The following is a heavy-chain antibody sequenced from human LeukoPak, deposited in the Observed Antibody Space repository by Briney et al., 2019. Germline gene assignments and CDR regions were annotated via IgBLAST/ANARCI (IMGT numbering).Heavy chain of an antibody. CDR1: GGSISSYY. J-gene: IGHJ5*02. Sequence: PSETLSLTCTVSGGSISSYYWSWIRQPPGKGLEWIGYIYYSGSTNYNPSLKSRVTISVDTSKNQFSLKLSSVTAADTAVYYCARRLRPTRGRFDPWGQGTLVTVSS. V-gene: IGHV4-59*01. D-gene: IGHD3-3*01. CDR3: ARRLRPTRGRFDP. CDR2: IYYSGST.